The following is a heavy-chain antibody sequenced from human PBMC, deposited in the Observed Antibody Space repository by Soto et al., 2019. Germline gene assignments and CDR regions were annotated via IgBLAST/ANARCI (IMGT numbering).Heavy chain of an antibody. D-gene: IGHD7-27*01. V-gene: IGHV3-23*01. CDR1: GFTFNIYA. J-gene: IGHJ3*02. CDR3: ARDSDRKGWGSSTCDI. CDR2: ISAVGGST. Sequence: EVQLLESGGGLVQTGGSLRLSCVASGFTFNIYAMNWVRQAPGKGLEWVSTISAVGGSTYYADSMEGRFTISRDNSKNTLYLQMDSLRAEDTAIYYCARDSDRKGWGSSTCDIWGQGTMVTVSS.